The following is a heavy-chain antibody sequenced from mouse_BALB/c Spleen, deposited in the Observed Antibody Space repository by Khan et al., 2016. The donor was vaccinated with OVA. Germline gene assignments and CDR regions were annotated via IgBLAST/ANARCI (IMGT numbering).Heavy chain of an antibody. D-gene: IGHD2-10*01. Sequence: QVQLQQSGPGLAAPSQSLSITCTISGFSLTNYGVHWVRQPPGKGLEWLVVIWSDGNTNYNSAPKSRLTTTKDNSQSQAFLKINSLQTDDTAIYFCARQPYYHYNIMDYWGQGTSVTVSA. V-gene: IGHV2-6-1*01. J-gene: IGHJ4*01. CDR2: IWSDGNT. CDR3: ARQPYYHYNIMDY. CDR1: GFSLTNYG.